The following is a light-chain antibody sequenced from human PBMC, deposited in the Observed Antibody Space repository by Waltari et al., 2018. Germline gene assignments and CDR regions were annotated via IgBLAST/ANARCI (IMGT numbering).Light chain of an antibody. CDR2: EVS. CDR1: SSDVGNYNL. V-gene: IGLV2-23*02. CDR3: CSYAGSSTLV. J-gene: IGLJ2*01. Sequence: QSALTQPASVSGSPGQSITISCTRSSSDVGNYNLVSWYQKHPGQAPKCVIYEVSQRPSGLSYRFSVSNAFNTASLTICGLQAEDDADYYCCSYAGSSTLVFGGGTKLTVL.